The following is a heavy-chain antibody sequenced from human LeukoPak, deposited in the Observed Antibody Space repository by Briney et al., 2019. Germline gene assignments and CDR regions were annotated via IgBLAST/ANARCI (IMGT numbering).Heavy chain of an antibody. D-gene: IGHD5-24*01. V-gene: IGHV6-1*01. J-gene: IGHJ5*02. Sequence: SQTLSLTCAISGDSVSSNSAAWNWIRQSPSRGLEWLGRTYYRSKWYHDYAASVKGRMSISSDTLTNQFSLHLNSVTPEDTAVYYCARAMAISGNNCSDPWGQGSLVTVSS. CDR3: ARAMAISGNNCSDP. CDR2: TYYRSKWYH. CDR1: GDSVSSNSAA.